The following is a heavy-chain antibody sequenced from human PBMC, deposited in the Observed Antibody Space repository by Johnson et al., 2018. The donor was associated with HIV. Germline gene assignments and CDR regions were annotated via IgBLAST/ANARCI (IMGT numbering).Heavy chain of an antibody. CDR3: ARACRDGYTCDVFDI. J-gene: IGHJ3*02. D-gene: IGHD5-24*01. CDR1: GFTFDDYG. CDR2: INWNGGST. V-gene: IGHV3-20*04. Sequence: VQLMESGGGVVQPGRSLRLSCAASGFTFDDYGMSWVRQAPGKGLEWVSGINWNGGSTGYAESVKGRFTISRDNSKNTLYLQMNSLRAEDTAVYYCARACRDGYTCDVFDIWGQGTMVTVSS.